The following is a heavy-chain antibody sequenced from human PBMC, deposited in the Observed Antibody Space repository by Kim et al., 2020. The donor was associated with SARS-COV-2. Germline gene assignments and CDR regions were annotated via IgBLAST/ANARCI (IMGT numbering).Heavy chain of an antibody. V-gene: IGHV4-34*01. D-gene: IGHD6-13*01. Sequence: SETLSLTCAVYGGSFSGYYWSWIRQPPGKGLEWIGEINHSGSTNYNPSLKSRVTISVDTSKNQFSLKLSSVTAADTAVYYCARGADSNSWYGVRSWFDP. CDR3: ARGADSNSWYGVRSWFDP. J-gene: IGHJ5*02. CDR1: GGSFSGYY. CDR2: INHSGST.